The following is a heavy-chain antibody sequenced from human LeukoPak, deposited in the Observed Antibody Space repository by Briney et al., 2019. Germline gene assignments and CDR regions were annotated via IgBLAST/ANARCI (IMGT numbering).Heavy chain of an antibody. CDR1: GGTFISYA. J-gene: IGHJ4*02. Sequence: ASVKVSCKASGGTFISYAISWVRQAPGQGLEWMGGVIPIFGTANYAQKFQGRVTITADESTSTAYMELSSLRSEDTAVYYCAARLGSSGYYYYYFDYWGQGTLVTVSS. D-gene: IGHD3-22*01. V-gene: IGHV1-69*13. CDR3: AARLGSSGYYYYYFDY. CDR2: VIPIFGTA.